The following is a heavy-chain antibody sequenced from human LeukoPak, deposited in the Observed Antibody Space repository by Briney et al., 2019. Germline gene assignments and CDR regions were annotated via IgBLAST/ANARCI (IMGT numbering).Heavy chain of an antibody. CDR3: ARTRAFDL. J-gene: IGHJ3*01. CDR1: GGSFSDFY. Sequence: PSETLSLTCAVYGGSFSDFYWSWIRQPPGKGLEWIGEINHSGSTNYNPSLESRVTMSMDTSKNHFSLTLTSVTAADTATYFCARTRAFDLWGQGTMVTVSS. CDR2: INHSGST. V-gene: IGHV4-34*01.